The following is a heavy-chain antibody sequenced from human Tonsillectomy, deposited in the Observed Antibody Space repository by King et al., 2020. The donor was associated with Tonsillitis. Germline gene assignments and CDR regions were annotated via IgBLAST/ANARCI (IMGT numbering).Heavy chain of an antibody. J-gene: IGHJ4*02. Sequence: ESGGGVVQPGRSLRLSCVASGFTFSRNAMHWVRQAPGKGLEWVAVISYDGTYKYYGDSVKGRFTISRDNSKSTLYLQLNSLRAEDTSVYYCARAFYGAGANSGIDYWGQGTLVTVSS. D-gene: IGHD4-17*01. CDR1: GFTFSRNA. V-gene: IGHV3-30*04. CDR2: ISYDGTYK. CDR3: ARAFYGAGANSGIDY.